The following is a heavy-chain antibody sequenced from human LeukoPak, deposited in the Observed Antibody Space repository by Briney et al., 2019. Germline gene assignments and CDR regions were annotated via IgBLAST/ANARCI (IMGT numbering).Heavy chain of an antibody. J-gene: IGHJ4*02. CDR3: ARHDGRRCTGSSCYGGSDS. CDR1: GYSFTSYW. D-gene: IGHD2-2*01. Sequence: HGESLKISCKGSGYSFTSYWIAWVRLMPGKGLEWMGMVYPGDSETRYSPSFQGQVTISADNSITAAYLRWSSLKASDSAMYYCARHDGRRCTGSSCYGGSDSWGQGTLVSVSS. V-gene: IGHV5-51*01. CDR2: VYPGDSET.